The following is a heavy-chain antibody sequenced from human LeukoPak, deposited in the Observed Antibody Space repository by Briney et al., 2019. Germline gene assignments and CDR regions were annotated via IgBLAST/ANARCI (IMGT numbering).Heavy chain of an antibody. V-gene: IGHV4-34*01. CDR2: INPSGST. CDR1: GESLSAYY. Sequence: SETLSLTCAVYGESLSAYYWNWIRQSPGEGLEWIGEINPSGSTNYNPPLKSRVTISVDTSKNQFSLKLSSVTAADTAVYYCARGRGLWGQGTTVTVSS. J-gene: IGHJ6*02. CDR3: ARGRGL.